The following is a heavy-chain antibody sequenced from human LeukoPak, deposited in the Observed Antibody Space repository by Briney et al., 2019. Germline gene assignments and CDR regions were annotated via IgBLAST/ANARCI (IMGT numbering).Heavy chain of an antibody. CDR2: ISGSGSDI. CDR3: STDPRLLIY. CDR1: EFSVGSNY. J-gene: IGHJ4*01. D-gene: IGHD2-8*01. Sequence: GGSLRLSCAASEFSVGSNYMTWVRQTPGKGLEWLAYISGSGSDIYYADSVKGRFSISRDNAKNSLYLQMNSLRPDDTALYYCSTDPRLLIYWGHGTLVTVSS. V-gene: IGHV3-11*01.